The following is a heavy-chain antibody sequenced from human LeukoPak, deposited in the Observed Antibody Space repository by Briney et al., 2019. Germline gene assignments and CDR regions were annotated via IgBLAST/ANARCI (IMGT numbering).Heavy chain of an antibody. CDR1: GFIFSDYS. V-gene: IGHV3-21*06. J-gene: IGHJ3*01. Sequence: PEGSLRLSCVASGFIFSDYSMDWVRQAPGKGLEWVSSISSSSAYIFYSDSVKGRFTISRDNAQSSLYLQMNSLRAGDTAVYYCARQAVARPFDLWGQGTMVAVSS. CDR2: ISSSSAYI. CDR3: ARQAVARPFDL.